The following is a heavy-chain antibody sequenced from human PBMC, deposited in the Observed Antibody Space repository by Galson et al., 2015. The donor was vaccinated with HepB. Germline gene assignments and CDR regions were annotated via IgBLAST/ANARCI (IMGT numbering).Heavy chain of an antibody. D-gene: IGHD1-26*01. CDR3: ASLCIVGATCAFDI. V-gene: IGHV3-21*01. CDR1: GFTFSSYS. CDR2: ISSSSSYI. Sequence: SLRLSCAASGFTFSSYSMNWVRQAPGKGLEWVSSISSSSSYIYYADSVKGRFTISRDNAKNSLYLQMNSLRAEDTAVYYCASLCIVGATCAFDIWGQGTMVTVSS. J-gene: IGHJ3*02.